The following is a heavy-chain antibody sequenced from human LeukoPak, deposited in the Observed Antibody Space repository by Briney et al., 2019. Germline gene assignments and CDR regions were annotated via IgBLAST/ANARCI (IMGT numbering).Heavy chain of an antibody. J-gene: IGHJ6*04. CDR1: GGSISSYY. CDR2: IYYSGST. V-gene: IGHV4-59*01. Sequence: SETLSLTCTVSGGSISSYYWSWLRQPPGKGLEWIGYIYYSGSTNYNPSLKSRVTISVDTSKNQFSLKLSSVTAADPAVYYCARDRLGGGYYGSGARGRGMDVWGKGTTVTVSS. D-gene: IGHD3-10*01. CDR3: ARDRLGGGYYGSGARGRGMDV.